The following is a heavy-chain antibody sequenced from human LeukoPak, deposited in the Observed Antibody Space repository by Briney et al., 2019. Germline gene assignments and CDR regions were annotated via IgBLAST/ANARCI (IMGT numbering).Heavy chain of an antibody. Sequence: ASVEVSCKASGYTFTSYGISWVRQAPGQGLEWMGWISAYNGNSNYAQKLQGRVTMTTDTSTSTAYMELRSLRSDDTAVYYCARTSGRTYYYYGMDVWGQGTTVTVSS. V-gene: IGHV1-18*01. D-gene: IGHD2-15*01. J-gene: IGHJ6*02. CDR1: GYTFTSYG. CDR2: ISAYNGNS. CDR3: ARTSGRTYYYYGMDV.